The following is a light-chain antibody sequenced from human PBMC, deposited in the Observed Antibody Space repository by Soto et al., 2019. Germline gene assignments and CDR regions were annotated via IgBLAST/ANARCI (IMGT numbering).Light chain of an antibody. Sequence: EIVLTQSPATLSSFPLEICTLSFRASQAVNTRLAWYQHKPGQAPRLLIYLTSNKATGIPARFSGSGSGTDFTLTISSLQPEHFATYYCQQSFSTLGWTFGQGTKVDIK. CDR1: QAVNTR. CDR2: LTS. V-gene: IGKV3-11*01. CDR3: QQSFSTLGWT. J-gene: IGKJ1*01.